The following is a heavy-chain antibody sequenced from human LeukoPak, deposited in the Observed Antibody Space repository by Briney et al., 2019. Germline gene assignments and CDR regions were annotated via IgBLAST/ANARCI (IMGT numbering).Heavy chain of an antibody. CDR3: ARDLGSYFDY. J-gene: IGHJ4*02. V-gene: IGHV3-53*04. CDR2: IYSDVST. D-gene: IGHD3-16*01. Sequence: GGSLRLSCAASGFTVRSNYMSWGRRAPGKGLEWVSVIYSDVSTYYADSVKGRFTISRHNSKNTLYLQMNSLRAEDTAVYYCARDLGSYFDYWGQGTLVTVSS. CDR1: GFTVRSNY.